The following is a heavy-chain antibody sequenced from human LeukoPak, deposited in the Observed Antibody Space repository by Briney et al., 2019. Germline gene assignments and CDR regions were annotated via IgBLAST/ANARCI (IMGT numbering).Heavy chain of an antibody. D-gene: IGHD4-17*01. CDR1: GFTFSSYS. V-gene: IGHV3-7*01. J-gene: IGHJ4*02. CDR2: IKQDGSEK. CDR3: GRQTDYGEFDY. Sequence: GGSLRLSCAASGFTFSSYSMNWVRQAPGKGLEWVSNIKQDGSEKYYVDSVKGRFTISRDNAKNSLHLQMNSLRAEDTAVYYCGRQTDYGEFDYWSQGTLVTVSS.